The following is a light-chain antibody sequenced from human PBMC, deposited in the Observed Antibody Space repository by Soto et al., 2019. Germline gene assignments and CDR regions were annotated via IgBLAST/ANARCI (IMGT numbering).Light chain of an antibody. Sequence: DIQMTQSPSSLSACVGDRVTITARASQGSSSDLGWYHRKPGKAPKRLICVASTLQSGGPSMYSGSGSGPEFTLTISSLQPADFATSYCKQDDNYLIPLGLGTRLAVK. CDR3: KQDDNYLIP. V-gene: IGKV1-17*01. CDR2: VAS. J-gene: IGKJ5*01. CDR1: QGSSSD.